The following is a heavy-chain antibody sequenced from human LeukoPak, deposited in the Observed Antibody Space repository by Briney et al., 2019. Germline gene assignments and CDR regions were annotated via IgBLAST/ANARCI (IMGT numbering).Heavy chain of an antibody. CDR2: IYTSEST. J-gene: IGHJ4*02. D-gene: IGHD6-13*01. V-gene: IGHV4-61*02. Sequence: PSETLSLTCTVSGDSISSGSYYWSWIRQPAGKGLEWIGRIYTSESTNYNPSLKSRVTISADTSKNQFSLKLSSVTAADTAVYYCARVGVGIAAAGIGYWGQGTLVTVSS. CDR3: ARVGVGIAAAGIGY. CDR1: GDSISSGSYY.